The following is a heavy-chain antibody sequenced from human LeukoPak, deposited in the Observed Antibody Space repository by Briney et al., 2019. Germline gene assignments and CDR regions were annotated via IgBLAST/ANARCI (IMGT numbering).Heavy chain of an antibody. J-gene: IGHJ6*02. D-gene: IGHD5-12*01. CDR1: GFTFSSYG. Sequence: PGGSLRLSCAASGFTFSSYGMHWVRQAPGKGLEWVAIISSDGSKRYYADSVKGRFTISRDNSKNTVYIQMNNLRSEDTAVYYCAKKYSGYGDFYYYGMDAWGQGTTVTVSS. V-gene: IGHV3-30*18. CDR2: ISSDGSKR. CDR3: AKKYSGYGDFYYYGMDA.